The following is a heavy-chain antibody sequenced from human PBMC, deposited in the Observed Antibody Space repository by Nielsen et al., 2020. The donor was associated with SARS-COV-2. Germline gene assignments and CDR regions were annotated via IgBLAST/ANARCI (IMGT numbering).Heavy chain of an antibody. D-gene: IGHD6-13*01. V-gene: IGHV5-51*01. CDR2: IYPGDSDT. CDR1: GYSFTSYW. CDR3: ARANRGAAGTGPFDY. J-gene: IGHJ4*02. Sequence: GESLKISCKGSGYSFTSYWIGWVRQMPGKGLEWMGIIYPGDSDTSYSPSFQGQVTISADKSISTAYLQWSSLKASDTAMYYCARANRGAAGTGPFDYWGQGTLVTVSS.